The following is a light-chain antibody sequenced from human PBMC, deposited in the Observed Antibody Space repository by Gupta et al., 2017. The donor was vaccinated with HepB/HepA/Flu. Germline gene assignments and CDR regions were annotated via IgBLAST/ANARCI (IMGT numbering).Light chain of an antibody. V-gene: IGLV2-8*01. CDR1: SSDVGGYNY. Sequence: QSALTQPPSASGSPGQSLTISCTGTSSDVGGYNYVSWYQQHPGKAPKLMIYDVSRRPSGVPDRFSGSKSGNTASLTVSGLQAEDEADYYCSSYAGSNTVVFGGGTTLTVL. J-gene: IGLJ2*01. CDR3: SSYAGSNTVV. CDR2: DVS.